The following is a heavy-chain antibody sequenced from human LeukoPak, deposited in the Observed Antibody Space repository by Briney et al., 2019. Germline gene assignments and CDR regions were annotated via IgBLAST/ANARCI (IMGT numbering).Heavy chain of an antibody. CDR2: ISVDGNTI. CDR1: GFTFSYLY. V-gene: IGHV3-11*04. J-gene: IGHJ4*02. D-gene: IGHD3-22*01. Sequence: PGGSLRLSCAASGFTFSYLYMSWIRQAPGKGLEWVSYISVDGNTIYYADSVKGRFTISRDNAKSSLYLQMNSLRAEDTAVYYCVRVNTYYYDSSPSWGQGTLVTVSS. CDR3: VRVNTYYYDSSPS.